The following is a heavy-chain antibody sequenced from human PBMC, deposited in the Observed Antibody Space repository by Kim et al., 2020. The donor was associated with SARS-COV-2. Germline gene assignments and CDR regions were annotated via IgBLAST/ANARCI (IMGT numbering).Heavy chain of an antibody. CDR2: IYYSGST. CDR3: ARERPSSGCLDY. Sequence: SETLSLTCTVSGGSVSSDSYYWSWIRQPPGKGLECIGYIYYSGSTNYNPSFKSRVTISLDTSKNQFSLKLSSVTAADTAVYYCARERPSSGCLDYWGQGTLVTVSS. J-gene: IGHJ4*02. CDR1: GGSVSSDSYY. V-gene: IGHV4-61*01.